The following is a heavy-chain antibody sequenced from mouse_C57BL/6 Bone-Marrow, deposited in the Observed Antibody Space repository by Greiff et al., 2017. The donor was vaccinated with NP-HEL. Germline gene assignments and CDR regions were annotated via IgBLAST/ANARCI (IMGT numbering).Heavy chain of an antibody. CDR2: IDPSDSYT. Sequence: QVQLQQSGAELVKPGASVKLSCKASGYTFTSYWMQWVKQRPGQGLEWIGEIDPSDSYTNYNQKFKGKATLTVDTSSSTAYMQLSSLTSEDSAVYYCARPGYAMDYWGQGTSVTVSS. V-gene: IGHV1-50*01. CDR3: ARPGYAMDY. CDR1: GYTFTSYW. J-gene: IGHJ4*01.